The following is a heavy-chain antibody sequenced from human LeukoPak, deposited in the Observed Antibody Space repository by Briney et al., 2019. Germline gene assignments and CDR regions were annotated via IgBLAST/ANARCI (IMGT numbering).Heavy chain of an antibody. CDR3: ARDDAAVAGNFFSDY. CDR2: IVVGSGAT. J-gene: IGHJ4*02. Sequence: SVKVSCKASGFTFSTSAVQWVRQARGQRLEWIGWIVVGSGATKYAQSLQGRITISRDMSTSTAYMELSSLRSEDTAVYYCARDDAAVAGNFFSDYWGQGTLVTVSS. CDR1: GFTFSTSA. V-gene: IGHV1-58*01. D-gene: IGHD6-19*01.